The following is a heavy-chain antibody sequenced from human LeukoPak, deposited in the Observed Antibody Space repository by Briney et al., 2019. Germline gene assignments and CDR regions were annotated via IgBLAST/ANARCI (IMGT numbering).Heavy chain of an antibody. Sequence: GGSLSLSFAASGFTFSSYSMNWVRQAPGKGLEWVSSISSSSSYIYYADSVKGRFTISRDNAKNSLYLQMNSLRAEDTAVYYCAREPNMNDPNFDYWGQGTLVTVSS. CDR1: GFTFSSYS. J-gene: IGHJ4*02. CDR3: AREPNMNDPNFDY. CDR2: ISSSSSYI. V-gene: IGHV3-21*01. D-gene: IGHD2-8*01.